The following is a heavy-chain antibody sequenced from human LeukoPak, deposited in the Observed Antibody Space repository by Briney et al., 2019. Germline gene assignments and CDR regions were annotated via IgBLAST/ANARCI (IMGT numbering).Heavy chain of an antibody. CDR1: GYTFTSYD. CDR3: ARGLGGAVAGTWGYYYYYGMDV. Sequence: ASVKVSCKASGYTFTSYDINWVRQATGQGLEWMRWMNPNRGNTGYAQKFQGRVTMTRNTSISTAYMELSRLRSEDTAVYYCARGLGGAVAGTWGYYYYYGMDVWGQGTTVTVSS. D-gene: IGHD6-19*01. CDR2: MNPNRGNT. J-gene: IGHJ6*02. V-gene: IGHV1-8*01.